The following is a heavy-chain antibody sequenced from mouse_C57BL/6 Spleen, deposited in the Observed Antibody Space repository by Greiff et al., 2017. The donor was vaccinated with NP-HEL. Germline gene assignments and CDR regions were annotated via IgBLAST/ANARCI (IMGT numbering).Heavy chain of an antibody. J-gene: IGHJ2*01. D-gene: IGHD1-1*01. Sequence: VKLVESGAELVKPGASVKLSCKASGYTFTEYTIPWVKQRSGPGLGWIGWFYPGRGSITYNEKFKDKATLTADKSSSTVYMELSRLTSEDSAVYFCARHEENYYDGYYFDYWGQGTTLTVSS. CDR1: GYTFTEYT. V-gene: IGHV1-62-2*01. CDR2: FYPGRGSI. CDR3: ARHEENYYDGYYFDY.